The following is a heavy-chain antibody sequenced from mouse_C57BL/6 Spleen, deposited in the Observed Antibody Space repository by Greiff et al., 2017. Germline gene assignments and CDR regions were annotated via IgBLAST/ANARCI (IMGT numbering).Heavy chain of an antibody. D-gene: IGHD3-1*01. J-gene: IGHJ2*01. Sequence: QVQLQQSGPELVKPGASVKISCKASGYAFSSSWMNWVKQRPGKGLEWIGRIYPGDGDTNYNGKFKGKATLTADKSSSTAYMQLSSLTSEDSAVYFCARSNGLPYYFDYWGQGTTLTVSS. V-gene: IGHV1-82*01. CDR1: GYAFSSSW. CDR2: IYPGDGDT. CDR3: ARSNGLPYYFDY.